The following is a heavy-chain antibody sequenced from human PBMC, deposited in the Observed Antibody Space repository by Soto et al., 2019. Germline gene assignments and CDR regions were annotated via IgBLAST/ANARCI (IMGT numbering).Heavy chain of an antibody. CDR1: GGSISSGGYS. CDR3: ARLSSSVYQYSMDV. CDR2: IYSSGST. Sequence: SETLSLTCAVSGGSISSGGYSWSWIRQPPGKGLEWIGYIYSSGSTNYNPSLKSRVTISLDTSKNQFSLKLSSVTAADTAMYYCARLSSSVYQYSMDVWGQGTTVTVSS. D-gene: IGHD6-6*01. V-gene: IGHV4-61*08. J-gene: IGHJ6*02.